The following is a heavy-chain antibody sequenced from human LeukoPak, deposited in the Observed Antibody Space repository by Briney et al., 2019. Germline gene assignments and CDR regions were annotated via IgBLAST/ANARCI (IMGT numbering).Heavy chain of an antibody. D-gene: IGHD3-22*01. CDR3: ARERLRDDSSGYYPAGDY. V-gene: IGHV3-74*01. Sequence: PGGSLRLSCAASGFTFNIYWMHWVRQAPGKGLVWVSRINSDGSNAIYADSVRGRFTISRDNAKNTLYLQMNSLRAEDTAVYYCARERLRDDSSGYYPAGDYWGQGTLVTVSS. J-gene: IGHJ4*02. CDR1: GFTFNIYW. CDR2: INSDGSNA.